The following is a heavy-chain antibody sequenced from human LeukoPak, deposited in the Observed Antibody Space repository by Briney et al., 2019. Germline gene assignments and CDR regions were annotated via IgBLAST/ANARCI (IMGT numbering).Heavy chain of an antibody. V-gene: IGHV3-48*04. J-gene: IGHJ5*02. CDR3: ARGAYGSGSYGDNWFDP. Sequence: GGSLRLSCSASGFTFSNFAMSWVRQAPGKGLEWVSYISSSGSTIYYADSVKGRFTISRDNAKNSLYLQMNSLRAEDTAVYYCARGAYGSGSYGDNWFDPWGQGTLVTVSS. CDR2: ISSSGSTI. D-gene: IGHD3-10*01. CDR1: GFTFSNFA.